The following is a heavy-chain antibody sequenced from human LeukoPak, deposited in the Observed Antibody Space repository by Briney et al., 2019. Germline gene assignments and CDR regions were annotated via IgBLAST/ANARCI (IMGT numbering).Heavy chain of an antibody. CDR2: ISAYNGNT. Sequence: ASAKVSCKASGYTFTSYGISWVREAPGQGLEWMGWISAYNGNTNYAQKLQGRVTMTTDTSTSTAYMELRSLRSDDTAVYYCARDLSGYCSGGSCSMPGYWGQGALVTVSS. D-gene: IGHD2-15*01. V-gene: IGHV1-18*01. J-gene: IGHJ4*02. CDR1: GYTFTSYG. CDR3: ARDLSGYCSGGSCSMPGY.